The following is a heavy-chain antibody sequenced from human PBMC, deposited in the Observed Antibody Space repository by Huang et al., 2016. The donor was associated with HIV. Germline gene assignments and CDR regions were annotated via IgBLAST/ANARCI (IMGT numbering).Heavy chain of an antibody. V-gene: IGHV4-59*02. J-gene: IGHJ5*02. CDR2: VDDSGTT. Sequence: QVRLQESGPGLVKPSETLSLSCTVSGDSVSSHYWGWIRHPPGKGLEWIGTVDDSGTTKDNPRLKGRITISVDTSKNGFSLNITSVSAADTAMYFCVRDQGRLAVGGIDNWFDPWGQGALVTVSS. CDR3: VRDQGRLAVGGIDNWFDP. D-gene: IGHD6-19*01. CDR1: GDSVSSHY.